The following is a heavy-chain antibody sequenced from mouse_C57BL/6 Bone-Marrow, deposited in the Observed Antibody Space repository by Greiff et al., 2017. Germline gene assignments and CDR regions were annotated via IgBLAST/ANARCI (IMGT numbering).Heavy chain of an antibody. J-gene: IGHJ3*01. D-gene: IGHD1-1*01. Sequence: QVQLQQSGAELVRPGASVTLSCKASGYTFTDYEMHWVKQTPVHGLEWIGAIDPETGGTAYNQKFTGKAILTADKSSSTAYMELRSLTSEDSAVYYCTRRVITTVGGFAYWGQGTLVTVSA. V-gene: IGHV1-15*01. CDR2: IDPETGGT. CDR3: TRRVITTVGGFAY. CDR1: GYTFTDYE.